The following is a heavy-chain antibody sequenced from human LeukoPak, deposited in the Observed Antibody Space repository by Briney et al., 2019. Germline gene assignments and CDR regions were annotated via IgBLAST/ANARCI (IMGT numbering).Heavy chain of an antibody. D-gene: IGHD6-13*01. V-gene: IGHV3-23*01. CDR3: AKHSHSWYIGYFEY. CDR2: ISGSDDNA. CDR1: GFMFSSYA. J-gene: IGHJ4*02. Sequence: GGSLRLSCATSGFMFSSYAMSWVRQAPGKGLEWVSVISGSDDNAYYGDSMKGRFIISRDTSKNILYLQMNSLRAEDTAIYYCAKHSHSWYIGYFEYWGQGTLVTVSS.